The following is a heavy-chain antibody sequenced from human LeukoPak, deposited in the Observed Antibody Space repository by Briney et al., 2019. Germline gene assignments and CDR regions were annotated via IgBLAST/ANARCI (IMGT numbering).Heavy chain of an antibody. CDR3: ARDPGSSSFDL. CDR2: INQDASVR. V-gene: IGHV3-7*01. Sequence: GGSLRLSCAASGFSFSTYWMSWVRQTPEKGLEFVADINQDASVRNYMDSLKGRCTISRDNAKKSVYLEINSLRADDTAVYYCARDPGSSSFDLWGQGALVTVSS. D-gene: IGHD6-13*01. CDR1: GFSFSTYW. J-gene: IGHJ4*02.